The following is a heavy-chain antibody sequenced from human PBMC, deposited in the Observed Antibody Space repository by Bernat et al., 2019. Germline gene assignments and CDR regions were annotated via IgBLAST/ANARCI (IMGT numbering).Heavy chain of an antibody. CDR1: GFTFSSYG. Sequence: QVQLVESGGGVVQPGRSLRLSCAASGFTFSSYGMHWVRQAPGKGLEWVAVIWYDGSNKYYEDSVKSRFTISRDNSKNTLYLQMNSLRAEDTAVYYCAREDGYNLSSFDYWGQGTLVTVSS. D-gene: IGHD5-24*01. V-gene: IGHV3-33*01. J-gene: IGHJ4*02. CDR3: AREDGYNLSSFDY. CDR2: IWYDGSNK.